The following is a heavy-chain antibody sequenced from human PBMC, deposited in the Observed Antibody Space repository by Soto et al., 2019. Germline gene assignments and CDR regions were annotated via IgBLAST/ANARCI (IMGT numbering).Heavy chain of an antibody. J-gene: IGHJ6*02. CDR1: GDSVSSNSAA. CDR3: ARVLVSQLVPDYYYYYGMDV. V-gene: IGHV6-1*01. Sequence: SQTLSLTCAISGDSVSSNSAAWNWIRQSPSRGLEWLGRTYYRSKWYNDYAVSVKSRITINPDTSKNQFSLQLNSVTPEDTAVYYCARVLVSQLVPDYYYYYGMDVWGQGTTVTVSS. CDR2: TYYRSKWYN. D-gene: IGHD6-6*01.